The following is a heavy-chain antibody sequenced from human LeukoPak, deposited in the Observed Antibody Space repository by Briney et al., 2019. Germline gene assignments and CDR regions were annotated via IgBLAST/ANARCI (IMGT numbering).Heavy chain of an antibody. Sequence: GESLKISCKGSGCSFATYWIGWVRQMPGKGLEWMGIIYPGDSDTTYSPSFQGQVTISADKSISTAYLQWSSLKASDTAMYFCARHLTISCMDVWGQGTTVTVSS. D-gene: IGHD3-3*01. CDR3: ARHLTISCMDV. CDR2: IYPGDSDT. J-gene: IGHJ6*02. CDR1: GCSFATYW. V-gene: IGHV5-51*01.